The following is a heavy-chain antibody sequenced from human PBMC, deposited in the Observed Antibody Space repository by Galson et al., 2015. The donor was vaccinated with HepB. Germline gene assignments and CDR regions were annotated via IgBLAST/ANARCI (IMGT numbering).Heavy chain of an antibody. CDR2: IYSGGST. D-gene: IGHD1-26*01. CDR3: ARGGAGASSDY. V-gene: IGHV3-66*01. J-gene: IGHJ4*02. Sequence: SLRLSCAASGFTVSSNYMGWVRQAPGKGLEWVSVIYSGGSTYYADSVKGRFTISRDNSKNTLYLQMNSLRAEDTAVYYCARGGAGASSDYWGQGTLVTVSS. CDR1: GFTVSSNY.